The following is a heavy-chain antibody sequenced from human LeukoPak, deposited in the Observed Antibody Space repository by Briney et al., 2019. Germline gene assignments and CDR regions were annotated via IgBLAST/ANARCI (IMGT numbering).Heavy chain of an antibody. D-gene: IGHD3-22*01. Sequence: GGSLRLSYAASGFTFSSYEMHWVRQAPGKGLEWVAFIRYDGSNKYYADSVKGRFTISRDNSKNTLYLQMNSLRAEDTAVYYCANDLTMNHWYFDLWGRGTLVTVSS. V-gene: IGHV3-30*02. CDR1: GFTFSSYE. CDR2: IRYDGSNK. J-gene: IGHJ2*01. CDR3: ANDLTMNHWYFDL.